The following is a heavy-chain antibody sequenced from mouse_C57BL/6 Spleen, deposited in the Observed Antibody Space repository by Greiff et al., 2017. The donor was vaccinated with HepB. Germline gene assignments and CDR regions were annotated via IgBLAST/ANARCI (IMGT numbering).Heavy chain of an antibody. CDR3: ARSMGYGSGYWYFDV. D-gene: IGHD1-1*01. Sequence: VQLQQPGAELVKPGASVKLSCKASGYTFTSYWMHWVKQRPGRGLEWIGRIDPKSGGTKYNEKFKSKATLTVDKSSSTAYMQLSSLTSEDSAVYYCARSMGYGSGYWYFDVWGTGTTVTVSS. J-gene: IGHJ1*03. CDR2: IDPKSGGT. V-gene: IGHV1-72*01. CDR1: GYTFTSYW.